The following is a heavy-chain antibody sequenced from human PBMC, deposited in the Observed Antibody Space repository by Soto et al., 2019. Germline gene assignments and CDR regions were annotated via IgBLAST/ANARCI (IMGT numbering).Heavy chain of an antibody. CDR3: ARSTVADDAFDI. CDR1: GGSIRSYY. CDR2: LYGSGST. J-gene: IGHJ3*02. Sequence: PSETLSLTCTVSGGSIRSYYWSWIRQPPGKGLEWIGYLYGSGSTYYNPSLKSRVTISVDTSKNQFSLKLSSVTAADTAVYYCARSTVADDAFDIWGQGTMVTVSS. V-gene: IGHV4-4*08. D-gene: IGHD6-19*01.